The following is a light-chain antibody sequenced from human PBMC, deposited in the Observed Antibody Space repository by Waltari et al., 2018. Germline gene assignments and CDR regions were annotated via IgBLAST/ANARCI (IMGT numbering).Light chain of an antibody. CDR2: EVV. CDR1: SSDIGAHNY. CDR3: TSYTDSDNLV. V-gene: IGLV2-8*01. J-gene: IGLJ3*02. Sequence: QSALTQPPSASGSLGQSVTLSCTGTSSDIGAHNYVSWYQHRPGNAPKLVIFEVVKRASGAPVRFSGSKSGSTASLTVFGLQADDEADYYCTSYTDSDNLVFGGGTNLAVL.